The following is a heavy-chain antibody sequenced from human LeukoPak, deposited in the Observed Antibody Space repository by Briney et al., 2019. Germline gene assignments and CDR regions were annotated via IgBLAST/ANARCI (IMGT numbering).Heavy chain of an antibody. CDR1: GLSLSGYW. V-gene: IGHV3-7*01. Sequence: GGSLRFSCAASGLSLSGYWMTWFRQAPGKGLGWVARLHADGVEQNYVDSVTGRFTMSRDNAKNSLDLQMNSLRVEDTAVYYCARGGYSFDYLGQGTLVAVSS. D-gene: IGHD5-18*01. CDR3: ARGGYSFDY. CDR2: LHADGVEQ. J-gene: IGHJ4*02.